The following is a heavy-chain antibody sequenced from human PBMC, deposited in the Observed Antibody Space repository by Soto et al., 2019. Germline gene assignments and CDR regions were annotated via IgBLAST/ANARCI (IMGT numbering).Heavy chain of an antibody. D-gene: IGHD6-13*01. V-gene: IGHV3-23*01. Sequence: EVQLLESGGGLVQPGGCLRLSCAASGLSFSTYAMSWVRQAPGKGLEWVSTISGSGGSTYYADSVKGRFTISRDNSKNSLYLQMNSLRAEDTAVYYCARVPFPHTSPYSSSWYWYFDLWGRGTLVTVSS. J-gene: IGHJ2*01. CDR1: GLSFSTYA. CDR2: ISGSGGST. CDR3: ARVPFPHTSPYSSSWYWYFDL.